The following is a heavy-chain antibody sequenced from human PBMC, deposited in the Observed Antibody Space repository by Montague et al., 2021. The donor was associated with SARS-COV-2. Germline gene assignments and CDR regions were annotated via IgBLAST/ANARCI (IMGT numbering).Heavy chain of an antibody. CDR3: ARDAGGNFPTSFDY. V-gene: IGHV3-53*01. CDR1: GFIVSSNY. Sequence: SLRLSCAASGFIVSSNYMSWVRQAPGKGLEWVSVIYSGGSTYYADSVKGRFTISRDNSKNTLYLQMNSLRAEDTAVYYCARDAGGNFPTSFDYWGQGTLVTVSS. D-gene: IGHD4-23*01. J-gene: IGHJ4*02. CDR2: IYSGGST.